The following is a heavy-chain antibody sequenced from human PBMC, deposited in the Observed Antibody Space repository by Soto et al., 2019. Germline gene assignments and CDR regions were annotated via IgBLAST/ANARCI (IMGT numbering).Heavy chain of an antibody. Sequence: QVQLVESGGGVVQPGRSLRLSCAASRFTFSSYDMHWVRQAPGKGLEWVAVISFDGSNKYYADSVKGRFTISRDNSKTTLYLQMNSLRAEDTAVYYCANGYCSGGSCYGGDDNWGQGTLVTVSS. V-gene: IGHV3-30*18. CDR1: RFTFSSYD. CDR3: ANGYCSGGSCYGGDDN. J-gene: IGHJ4*02. CDR2: ISFDGSNK. D-gene: IGHD2-15*01.